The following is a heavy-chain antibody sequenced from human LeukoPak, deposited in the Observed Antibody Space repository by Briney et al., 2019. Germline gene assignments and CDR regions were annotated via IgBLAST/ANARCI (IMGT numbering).Heavy chain of an antibody. J-gene: IGHJ4*02. CDR1: GFTFSSYA. D-gene: IGHD2-2*03. CDR2: ISGSGPYT. CDR3: AKHGYCSGISCVFDF. Sequence: GGSLRLSCAASGFTFSSYAMSWVRQAPGKGLEWVSGISGSGPYTFYTDSVKGRFTISRDSSKNTLYLQMNSLRAEDTALYYCAKHGYCSGISCVFDFWGQGTLVTVSS. V-gene: IGHV3-23*01.